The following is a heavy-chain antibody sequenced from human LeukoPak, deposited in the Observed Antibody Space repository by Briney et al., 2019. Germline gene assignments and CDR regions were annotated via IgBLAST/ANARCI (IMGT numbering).Heavy chain of an antibody. V-gene: IGHV3-7*04. D-gene: IGHD6-6*01. Sequence: GGSLRLSCAASGFTFSGYWMSWVRQAPGKGLEWVDNIREDEREKYYVDSVKGRFTISRDNAKNSLYLQMNALRAEDTAVYYCARDVRPDYWGQGTLVTVST. CDR2: IREDEREK. CDR1: GFTFSGYW. J-gene: IGHJ4*02. CDR3: ARDVRPDY.